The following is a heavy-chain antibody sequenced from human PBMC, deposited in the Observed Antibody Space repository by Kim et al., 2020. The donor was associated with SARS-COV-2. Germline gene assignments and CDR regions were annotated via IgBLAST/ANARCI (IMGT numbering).Heavy chain of an antibody. V-gene: IGHV1-3*01. CDR3: ARGSNSGYIPH. J-gene: IGHJ4*02. D-gene: IGHD2-21*01. Sequence: ASVKVSCKASGYTFTDYFIHWVRQAPGQGLECMGWINGGDGSTRYSQKFQGRVTFTRDTSATTAYMELSSLRSEDTAVYYCARGSNSGYIPHWGRGTLVTASS. CDR1: GYTFTDYF. CDR2: INGGDGST.